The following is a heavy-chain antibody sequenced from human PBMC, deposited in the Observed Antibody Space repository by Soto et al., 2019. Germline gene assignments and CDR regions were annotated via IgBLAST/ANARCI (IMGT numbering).Heavy chain of an antibody. D-gene: IGHD3-10*01. CDR1: GYSFTSYW. CDR2: IYPGDSDT. V-gene: IGHV5-51*01. CDR3: ARHKEYYYGSGRYYYMDV. J-gene: IGHJ6*03. Sequence: PGESLKISCKGSGYSFTSYWIGWVRQMPGKGLEWMGIIYPGDSDTRYSPSFQGQVTISADKSISTAYLQWSSLKASDTAMYYCARHKEYYYGSGRYYYMDVWGKGTTVTVSS.